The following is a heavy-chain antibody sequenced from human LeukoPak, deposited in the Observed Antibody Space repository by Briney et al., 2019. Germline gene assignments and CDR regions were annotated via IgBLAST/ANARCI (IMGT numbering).Heavy chain of an antibody. Sequence: SVKVSCKAPGGTFSSYAISWVRQAPGQGLEWMGRIIPILGIANYAQKFQGRVTITAGKSTSTAYMELSSLRSEDTAVYYCARYTIDSSGYDYWGQGTLVTVSS. D-gene: IGHD6-19*01. CDR3: ARYTIDSSGYDY. CDR2: IIPILGIA. V-gene: IGHV1-69*04. J-gene: IGHJ4*02. CDR1: GGTFSSYA.